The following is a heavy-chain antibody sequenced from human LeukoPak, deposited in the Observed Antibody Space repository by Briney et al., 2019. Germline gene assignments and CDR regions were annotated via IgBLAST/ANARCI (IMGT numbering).Heavy chain of an antibody. D-gene: IGHD3-22*01. CDR1: GGSISSYY. CDR2: IYYSGST. Sequence: KPSETLSLTCTVSGGSISSYYWSWIRQPPGKGLEWIGYIYYSGSTNYNPSLKSRVTISVDTSKNQFSLKLSSVTAPDTAVYYCARGEYYYDSSGYLNGYYFDYWGQGTLVTVSS. V-gene: IGHV4-59*08. CDR3: ARGEYYYDSSGYLNGYYFDY. J-gene: IGHJ4*02.